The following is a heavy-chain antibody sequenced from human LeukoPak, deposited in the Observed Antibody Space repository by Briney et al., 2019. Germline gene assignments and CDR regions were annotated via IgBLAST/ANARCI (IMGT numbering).Heavy chain of an antibody. V-gene: IGHV3-21*01. CDR3: ARGKYSSSSGYYYYGMDV. J-gene: IGHJ6*02. CDR1: GSTFSSYS. D-gene: IGHD6-13*01. Sequence: GGSLRLSCAASGSTFSSYSMNWVRQAPGKGLEWVSSISSSSSYIYYADSVKGRFTISRDNAKNSLYLQMNSLRAEDTAVYYCARGKYSSSSGYYYYGMDVWGQGTTVTVSS. CDR2: ISSSSSYI.